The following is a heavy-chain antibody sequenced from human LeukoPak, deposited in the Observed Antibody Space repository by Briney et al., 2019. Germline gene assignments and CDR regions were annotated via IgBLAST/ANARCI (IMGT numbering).Heavy chain of an antibody. CDR3: ARAEITMVRGAVHDAFDI. D-gene: IGHD3-10*01. J-gene: IGHJ3*02. CDR2: IIPIFGTA. Sequence: GASVKVSCKASGGTFSSYAISWVRQAPGQGLEWMGGIIPIFGTADYAQKFQGRVTITADKSTSTAYMELSSLRSEDTAVYYCARAEITMVRGAVHDAFDIWGQGTMVTVSS. V-gene: IGHV1-69*06. CDR1: GGTFSSYA.